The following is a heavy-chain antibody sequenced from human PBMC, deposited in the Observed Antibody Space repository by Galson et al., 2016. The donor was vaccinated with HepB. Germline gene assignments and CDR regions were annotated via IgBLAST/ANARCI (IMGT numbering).Heavy chain of an antibody. CDR2: IIPMFGST. Sequence: SVKVSCKASGGAFSSYAITWVRQAPGQGLEWMGGIIPMFGSTSYAQKFQGRVTITADESTSTAYMELTTLRSEDTAVYYCARIRGGHFDYWGQGTLVTVSS. CDR1: GGAFSSYA. J-gene: IGHJ4*02. D-gene: IGHD3-10*01. CDR3: ARIRGGHFDY. V-gene: IGHV1-69*13.